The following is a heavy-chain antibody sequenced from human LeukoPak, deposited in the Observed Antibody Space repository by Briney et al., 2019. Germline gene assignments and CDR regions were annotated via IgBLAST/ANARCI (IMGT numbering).Heavy chain of an antibody. CDR1: GGSFSGYY. V-gene: IGHV4-34*01. D-gene: IGHD3-10*01. J-gene: IGHJ4*02. CDR2: INHSGST. Sequence: SETLSLTCAVYGGSFSGYYWSWIRQPPGKGLEWIGEINHSGSTNYNPSLKSRVTISVDTSKNQFSLKLSSVTAADTAVYYCARGQRYYSSYFDYWGQGTLVTVSS. CDR3: ARGQRYYSSYFDY.